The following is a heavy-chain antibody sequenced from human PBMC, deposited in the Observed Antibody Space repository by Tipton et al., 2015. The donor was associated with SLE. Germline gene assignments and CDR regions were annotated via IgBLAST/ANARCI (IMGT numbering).Heavy chain of an antibody. CDR2: ISSNSNYI. CDR3: AREGAEGAFDI. J-gene: IGHJ3*02. D-gene: IGHD1-26*01. V-gene: IGHV3-21*01. Sequence: SLRLSCAASGFTFSSYSMNWVRQAPGKGLEWVSSISSNSNYIYYADSLKGRFTISRDNAKNSLYLQMNSLRAEDTAVYYCAREGAEGAFDIWGQGTMVSLSS. CDR1: GFTFSSYS.